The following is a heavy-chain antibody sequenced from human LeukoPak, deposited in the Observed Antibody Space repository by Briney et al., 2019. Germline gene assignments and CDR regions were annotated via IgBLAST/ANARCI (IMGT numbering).Heavy chain of an antibody. Sequence: GRSLRLSCAASGFTFSSYAMSWVRQAPGKGLEWVSAISGSGGSTYYADSVKGRFTISRDNSKNTLYLQMNSLRAEDTAVYYCAGTRQYSPHDGDYYGMDVWGQGTTVTVSS. CDR1: GFTFSSYA. D-gene: IGHD1-7*01. CDR3: AGTRQYSPHDGDYYGMDV. V-gene: IGHV3-23*01. CDR2: ISGSGGST. J-gene: IGHJ6*02.